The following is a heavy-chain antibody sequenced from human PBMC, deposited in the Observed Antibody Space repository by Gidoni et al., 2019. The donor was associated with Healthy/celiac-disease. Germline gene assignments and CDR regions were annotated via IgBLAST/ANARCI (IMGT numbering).Heavy chain of an antibody. CDR3: ARSISGYVVGLFDP. D-gene: IGHD3-9*01. J-gene: IGHJ5*02. CDR2: ISSSSSYI. V-gene: IGHV3-21*01. Sequence: EVQLVESGGGLVKPGGSLRLSCAASGFTFSSYSMNWVRQAPGKGLEWVSSISSSSSYIYYADSVKGRFTISRDNAKNSLYLQMNSLRAEDTAVYYCARSISGYVVGLFDPWGQGTLVTVSS. CDR1: GFTFSSYS.